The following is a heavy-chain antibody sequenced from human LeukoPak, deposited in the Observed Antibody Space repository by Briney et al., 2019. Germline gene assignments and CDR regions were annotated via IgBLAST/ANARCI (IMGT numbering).Heavy chain of an antibody. Sequence: LSLTCTVSGGSINGYYWNWIRQPPGKGLEWVSSISSSSSDTKYADSVKGRFTISRDNAKKSLYLQMNSLRAEDTAVYYCARDDGLDVFDVWGQGTAVTVSS. J-gene: IGHJ3*01. CDR3: ARDDGLDVFDV. V-gene: IGHV3-11*05. D-gene: IGHD2-8*01. CDR2: ISSSSSDT. CDR1: GGSINGYY.